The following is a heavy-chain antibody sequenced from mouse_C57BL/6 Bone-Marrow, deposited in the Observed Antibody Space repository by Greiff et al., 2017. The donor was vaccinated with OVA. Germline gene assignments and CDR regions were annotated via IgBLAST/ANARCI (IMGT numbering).Heavy chain of an antibody. CDR3: ASIYYDYDEGWAMDY. Sequence: EVHLVESGGGLVKPGGSLKLSCAASGFTFSSYAMSWVRQTPEKRLEWVATISDGGSYTYYPDNVKGRFTISRDNAKNNLYLQMSHLKSEDTAMYYCASIYYDYDEGWAMDYWGQGTSVTVSS. CDR1: GFTFSSYA. J-gene: IGHJ4*01. CDR2: ISDGGSYT. V-gene: IGHV5-4*01. D-gene: IGHD2-4*01.